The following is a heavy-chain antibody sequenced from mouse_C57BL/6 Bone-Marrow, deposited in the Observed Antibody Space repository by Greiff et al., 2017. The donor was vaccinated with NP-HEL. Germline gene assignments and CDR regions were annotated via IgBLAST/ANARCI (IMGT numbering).Heavy chain of an antibody. Sequence: LVESGAELARPGASVKLSCKASGYTFTSYGISWVKQRTGQGLEWIGEIYPRSGNTYYNETFKGKATLTADKSSSTAYMELRSLTSEDSAVYFCARARDYYGSSPFAYWGQGTLVTVSA. CDR2: IYPRSGNT. CDR3: ARARDYYGSSPFAY. CDR1: GYTFTSYG. J-gene: IGHJ3*01. V-gene: IGHV1-81*01. D-gene: IGHD1-1*01.